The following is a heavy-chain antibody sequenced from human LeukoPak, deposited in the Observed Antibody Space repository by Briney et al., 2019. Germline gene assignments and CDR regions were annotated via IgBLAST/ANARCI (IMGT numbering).Heavy chain of an antibody. V-gene: IGHV3-7*01. J-gene: IGHJ4*02. D-gene: IGHD3-22*01. Sequence: QTGGSLRLSCAASGFTFSSYWMSWVRQAPGKGLEWVANIKQDGSEKYYVDSVKGRFTISRDNAKNSLYLQMNSLRAEDTAVYYCAREPDNPYDSSGYSKSPTITQAQPADYWGQGTLVTVSS. CDR2: IKQDGSEK. CDR1: GFTFSSYW. CDR3: AREPDNPYDSSGYSKSPTITQAQPADY.